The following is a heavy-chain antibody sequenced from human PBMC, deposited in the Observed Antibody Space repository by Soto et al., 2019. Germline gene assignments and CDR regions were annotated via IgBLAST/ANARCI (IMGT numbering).Heavy chain of an antibody. CDR1: GYSFSTYW. D-gene: IGHD5-12*01. J-gene: IGHJ4*02. CDR3: VRLSGYDWRGYDF. Sequence: PGESLKISCKGYGYSFSTYWVAWVRQMPGKGLEWMGIIFPGDSNTVYSPSFQGQVTISADKSISTAYLQWSSLKASDTAMFYCVRLSGYDWRGYDFWGQGTLVTVSS. CDR2: IFPGDSNT. V-gene: IGHV5-51*01.